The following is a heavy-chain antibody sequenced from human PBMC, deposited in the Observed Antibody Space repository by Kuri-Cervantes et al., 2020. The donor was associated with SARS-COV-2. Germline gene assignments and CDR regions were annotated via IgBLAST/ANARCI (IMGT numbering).Heavy chain of an antibody. CDR1: GYSISSGYY. D-gene: IGHD6-19*01. V-gene: IGHV4-38-2*02. CDR3: ARDGSGWSFNWFDP. Sequence: GSLRLSCPVSGYSISSGYYWGWIRQPPGKGLEWIGYIYYSGSTNYNPSLKSRVTISVDTSKNQLSLKLRSVTAADTAVYYCARDGSGWSFNWFDPWGQGTLVTVSS. CDR2: IYYSGST. J-gene: IGHJ5*02.